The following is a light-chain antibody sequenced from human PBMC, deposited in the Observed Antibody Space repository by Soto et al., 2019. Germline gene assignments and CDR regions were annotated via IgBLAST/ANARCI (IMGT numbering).Light chain of an antibody. J-gene: IGLJ1*01. V-gene: IGLV1-40*01. CDR1: SSNIGAGSD. Sequence: QAVLTQPPSVSGAPGQTVTISCTGTSSNIGAGSDVHWYQQLPGAAPKLLIYINKNRPSGVPDRFSGSKSGSSASLAITGLQAEDEADYYCQTYDISLSGSDGFRTGTTVNVL. CDR2: INK. CDR3: QTYDISLSGSDG.